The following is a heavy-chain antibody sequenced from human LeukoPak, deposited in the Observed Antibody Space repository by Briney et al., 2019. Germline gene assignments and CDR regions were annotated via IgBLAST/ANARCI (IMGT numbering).Heavy chain of an antibody. CDR3: ARVWGSDSCAHED. CDR1: GYSISSGYL. J-gene: IGHJ4*02. V-gene: IGHV4-38-2*01. CDR2: MYHSGTA. D-gene: IGHD1-26*01. Sequence: PSETLSLTCAVSGYSISSGYLWGWTRQSPGKGLEWIGSMYHSGTAYYNPALKSRVSISLDTSKNLLSLKVNSVTAADTAMYYCARVWGSDSCAHEDWGQGTLVTVSS.